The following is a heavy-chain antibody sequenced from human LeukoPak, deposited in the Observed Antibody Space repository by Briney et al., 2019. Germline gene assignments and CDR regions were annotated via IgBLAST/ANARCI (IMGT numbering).Heavy chain of an antibody. Sequence: SETLSLTCSVSGDSIAAPSYYWAWIRQPPGKGLEWIASIYYSGNTNYDPSLQSRATISVDTSKNQFSLSLSSVTAADTAVYYCARQIRYTYDPNWFHPWGQGTLVTVSS. D-gene: IGHD5-12*01. V-gene: IGHV4-39*01. CDR2: IYYSGNT. CDR1: GDSIAAPSYY. CDR3: ARQIRYTYDPNWFHP. J-gene: IGHJ5*02.